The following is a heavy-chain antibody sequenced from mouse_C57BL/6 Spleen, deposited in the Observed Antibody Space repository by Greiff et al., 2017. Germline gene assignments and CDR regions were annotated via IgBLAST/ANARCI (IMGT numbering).Heavy chain of an antibody. J-gene: IGHJ2*01. CDR3: ERYYYGSSYGAY. V-gene: IGHV1-55*01. Sequence: QVQLQQPGAELVKPGASVKMSCKASGYTFTSYWITWVKQRPGQGLEWIGDIYPGSGSTNYNEKFKSKATLTVDTSSSTAYMQLSSLTSEDSAVYYCERYYYGSSYGAYWGQGTTLTVSS. CDR1: GYTFTSYW. CDR2: IYPGSGST. D-gene: IGHD1-1*01.